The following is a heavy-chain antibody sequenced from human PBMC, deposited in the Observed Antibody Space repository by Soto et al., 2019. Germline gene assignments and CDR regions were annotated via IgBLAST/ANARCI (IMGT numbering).Heavy chain of an antibody. V-gene: IGHV3-48*04. D-gene: IGHD2-15*01. CDR3: ARDREYCSGDNCYETGSDY. CDR1: GFSFSSYT. J-gene: IGHJ4*02. CDR2: ISRSSSTI. Sequence: EVQLVESGGGLVQPGGSLRLSCAASGFSFSSYTMNWVRQAPGKGLEWVADISRSSSTIYYADSVKGRFTISRDNAKSSRYLQMNSRRAEDTAVYYCARDREYCSGDNCYETGSDYWGQGTLVTVSS.